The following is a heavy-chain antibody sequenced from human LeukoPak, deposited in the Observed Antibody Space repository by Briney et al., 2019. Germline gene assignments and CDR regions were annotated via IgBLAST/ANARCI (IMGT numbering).Heavy chain of an antibody. Sequence: GGSLRLSCAASGFTFSSYAMSWVRQAPGKGLEWVSAISGSGGSTYYADSVKGRFTISRDNSKNTLYLQMNSPRAEDTAVYYCAKGGYCSGGSCYSEGSAYWGQGTLVTVSS. CDR3: AKGGYCSGGSCYSEGSAY. D-gene: IGHD2-15*01. V-gene: IGHV3-23*01. J-gene: IGHJ4*02. CDR2: ISGSGGST. CDR1: GFTFSSYA.